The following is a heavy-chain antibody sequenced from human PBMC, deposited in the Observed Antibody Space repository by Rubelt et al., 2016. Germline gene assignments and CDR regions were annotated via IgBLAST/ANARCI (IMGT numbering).Heavy chain of an antibody. D-gene: IGHD3-22*01. Sequence: QVQLQQWGAGLLKPSETLSLTCAVYGGSFSGYYWSWIRQSPGKGLEWIGSIYYSGSTYYNPSLKSRVTISVDTSKNQFSLKLSSVTAADTAVYYCARRGSSGYYYYGMDVWGQGTTVTVSS. CDR1: GGSFSGYY. V-gene: IGHV4-34*01. CDR2: IYYSGST. J-gene: IGHJ6*02. CDR3: ARRGSSGYYYYGMDV.